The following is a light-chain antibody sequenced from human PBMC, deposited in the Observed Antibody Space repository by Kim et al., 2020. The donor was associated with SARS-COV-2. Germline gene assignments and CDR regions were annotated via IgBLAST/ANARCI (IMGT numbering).Light chain of an antibody. CDR3: QQSYSTPPHT. J-gene: IGKJ2*01. CDR2: GTS. CDR1: QSIINY. V-gene: IGKV1-39*01. Sequence: DIQMTQSPSSLSASVGDRVTISCRASQSIINYLNWYQHRPGRAPQLLIYGTSNLHSGVPSRFSGSGSGTDFTLTISSVQPEDFATYYCQQSYSTPPHTFGQGTKLEI.